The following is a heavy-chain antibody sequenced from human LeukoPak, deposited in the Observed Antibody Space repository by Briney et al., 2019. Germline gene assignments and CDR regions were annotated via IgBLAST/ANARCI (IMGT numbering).Heavy chain of an antibody. CDR2: IYTSGST. CDR1: GDSISNYY. J-gene: IGHJ4*02. V-gene: IGHV4-4*07. Sequence: SETLSLTCSVSGDSISNYYWSWIRQPAGKGLEWIGRIYTSGSTNYNPSLKSRVTISVDTSKNQFSLKLSSVTAADTAVYYCASTGGDPGIATKGSFFDYWGQGTLVTVSS. CDR3: ASTGGDPGIATKGSFFDY. D-gene: IGHD6-13*01.